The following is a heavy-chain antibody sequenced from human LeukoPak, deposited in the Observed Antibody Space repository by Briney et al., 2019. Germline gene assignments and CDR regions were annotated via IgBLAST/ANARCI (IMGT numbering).Heavy chain of an antibody. CDR3: ARLLSRFYYYMDV. CDR2: IYYSGPT. V-gene: IGHV4-59*08. D-gene: IGHD2-2*01. CDR1: GGFISSYY. Sequence: SETLSLTCTVSGGFISSYYWSWIRQPPGKGLEWIGYIYYSGPTNDNPSLRSRVSISVDTSKDQFSLKLSSVTAADTAVYYCARLLSRFYYYMDVWGKGTTVTVSS. J-gene: IGHJ6*03.